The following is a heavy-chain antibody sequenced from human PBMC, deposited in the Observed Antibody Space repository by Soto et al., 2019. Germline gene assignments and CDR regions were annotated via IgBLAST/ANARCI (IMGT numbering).Heavy chain of an antibody. CDR1: GYTLTELS. CDR2: FDPEDGET. CDR3: TTNKENPVSETRTVIRDS. V-gene: IGHV1-24*01. D-gene: IGHD2-21*01. J-gene: IGHJ5*02. Sequence: GASVKVSCKVSGYTLTELSMHWVRQAPGKGLEWMGGFDPEDGETIYAQKFKGRVTMTEDTCTDTANMELSSLRSEDTAEYNYTTNKENPVSETRTVIRDSWGKGPLVTVSS.